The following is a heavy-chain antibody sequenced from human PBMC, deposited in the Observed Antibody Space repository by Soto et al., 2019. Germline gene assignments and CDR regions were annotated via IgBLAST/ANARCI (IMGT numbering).Heavy chain of an antibody. J-gene: IGHJ4*01. Sequence: QVQLMQSGAEVKKPGASVRVSCKASGYTFTNYYFHWVRQAPGQGLEWMGFINPNGGSTTYAQKFQGRFTVTTDTYTRTVYMQLSSLRSEDTAVVYCASSDPDDYWGHGTLVTVSS. CDR2: INPNGGST. V-gene: IGHV1-46*03. CDR1: GYTFTNYY. CDR3: ASSDPDDY.